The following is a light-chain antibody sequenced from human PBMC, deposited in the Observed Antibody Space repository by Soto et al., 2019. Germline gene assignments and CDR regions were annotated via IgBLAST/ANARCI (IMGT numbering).Light chain of an antibody. CDR3: QQYGSSTSYT. V-gene: IGKV3-20*01. Sequence: EIVLTQSPGTLSLSPGERATLSCRASQSVSSSYLAWYQQKPVQAPRLLIYGASNRATGIPDRFSGSGSGRDFTLTISRLEPEDFAVYYCQQYGSSTSYTFGQGTKLEIK. J-gene: IGKJ2*01. CDR2: GAS. CDR1: QSVSSSY.